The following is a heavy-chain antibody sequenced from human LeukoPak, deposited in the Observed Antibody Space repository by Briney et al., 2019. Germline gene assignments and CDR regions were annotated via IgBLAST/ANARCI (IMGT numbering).Heavy chain of an antibody. V-gene: IGHV4-39*07. CDR3: ARRGPKGYCSGGSCYPASYYYYYYYMDV. D-gene: IGHD2-15*01. CDR1: GGSISSSSYY. CDR2: IYYSGST. Sequence: KTSETLSLTCTVSGGSISSSSYYWGWIRQPPGKGLEWIGSIYYSGSTYYNPSLKSRVTISVDTSKNQFSLKLSSVTAADTAVYYCARRGPKGYCSGGSCYPASYYYYYYYMDVWGKGTTVTISS. J-gene: IGHJ6*03.